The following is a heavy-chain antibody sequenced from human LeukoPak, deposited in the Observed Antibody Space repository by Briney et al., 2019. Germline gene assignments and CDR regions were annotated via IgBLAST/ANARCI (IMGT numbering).Heavy chain of an antibody. V-gene: IGHV3-11*01. D-gene: IGHD2/OR15-2a*01. CDR3: VRDALSPWAFDI. J-gene: IGHJ3*02. CDR1: GFNFRDYY. CDR2: ISLSRSAI. Sequence: GGSLRLSCAASGFNFRDYYISWIRQAPGQGVTWVSYISLSRSAIYYADSVKGRFTISRDNAKNSRYLQMNILRAEDTAVYDGVRDALSPWAFDIWGQGTMVTVSS.